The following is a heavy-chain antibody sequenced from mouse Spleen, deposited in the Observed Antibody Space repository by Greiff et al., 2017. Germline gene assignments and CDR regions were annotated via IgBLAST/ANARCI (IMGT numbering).Heavy chain of an antibody. CDR1: GYTFTSYW. J-gene: IGHJ2*01. D-gene: IGHD1-1*01. V-gene: IGHV1-53*01. CDR3: ARDLDYYGSSYDYFDY. Sequence: VQLQQPGTELVKPGASVKLSCKASGYTFTSYWMHWVKQRPGQGLEWIGNINPSNGGTNYNEKFKSKATLTVDKSSSTAYMQLSSLTSEDSAVYYCARDLDYYGSSYDYFDYWGQGTTLTVSS. CDR2: INPSNGGT.